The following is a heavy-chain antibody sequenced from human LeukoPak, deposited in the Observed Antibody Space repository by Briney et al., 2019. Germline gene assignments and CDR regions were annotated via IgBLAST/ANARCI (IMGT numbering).Heavy chain of an antibody. Sequence: PSETLSLTCTVSGGSISGYFWSWIRQPPGKGLELIGFIYYSGSTSYNPSLKSRVTISVDTSKSQFSLKLSSVIAADTAVYYCARRAYSSGFDYIDYWGQGTLVTVSS. CDR2: IYYSGST. CDR3: ARRAYSSGFDYIDY. D-gene: IGHD6-19*01. CDR1: GGSISGYF. J-gene: IGHJ4*02. V-gene: IGHV4-59*08.